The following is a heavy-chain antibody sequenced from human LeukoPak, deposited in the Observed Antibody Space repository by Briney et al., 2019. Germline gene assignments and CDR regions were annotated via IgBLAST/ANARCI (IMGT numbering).Heavy chain of an antibody. CDR3: ARKRITMVRGTDLSFDY. J-gene: IGHJ4*02. CDR1: GYTFTSYD. CDR2: MNPNSGNT. Sequence: ASVKVSCKASGYTFTSYDINWVRQATGQGPEWMGWMNPNSGNTGYAQKFQGRVTMTRNTSISTAYMELSSLRSEDTAVYYCARKRITMVRGTDLSFDYWGQGTLVTVSS. V-gene: IGHV1-8*01. D-gene: IGHD3-10*01.